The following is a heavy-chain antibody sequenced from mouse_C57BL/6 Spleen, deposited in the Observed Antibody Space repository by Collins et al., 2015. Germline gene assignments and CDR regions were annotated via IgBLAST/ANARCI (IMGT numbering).Heavy chain of an antibody. J-gene: IGHJ3*01. Sequence: QVQLQQSGPELVKPGASVKMSCKASGYTFTDYVISWVKQRTGQGLEWIGEIYPGSGSTYYNEKFKGKATLTADKSSNTAYMQLSSLTSEDSAVYFCARRTTMNAWFAYWGQGTLVTVSA. D-gene: IGHD2-4*01. CDR1: GYTFTDYV. CDR3: ARRTTMNAWFAY. V-gene: IGHV1-81*01. CDR2: IYPGSGST.